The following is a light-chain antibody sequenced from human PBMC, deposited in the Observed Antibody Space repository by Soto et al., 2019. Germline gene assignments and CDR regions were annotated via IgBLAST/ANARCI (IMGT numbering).Light chain of an antibody. Sequence: EIVMTQSPATLSVSPGERVTLSCRASQTISRNLAWYQQKPGQAPKLLIHGASTRASGVPDRFSGSGSGTNFHLTISSRQAEDFAVYYCQQYHNWTPQYTFGQGTKLQIK. CDR2: GAS. J-gene: IGKJ2*01. CDR1: QTISRN. V-gene: IGKV3-15*01. CDR3: QQYHNWTPQYT.